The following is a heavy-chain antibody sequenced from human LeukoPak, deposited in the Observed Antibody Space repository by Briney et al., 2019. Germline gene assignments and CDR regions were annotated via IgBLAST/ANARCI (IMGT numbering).Heavy chain of an antibody. J-gene: IGHJ4*02. D-gene: IGHD3-9*01. CDR3: ARSPTPTYYDILTGYVY. CDR1: GYTFTSYD. V-gene: IGHV1-8*01. CDR2: MNPNSGNT. Sequence: ASVKVSCKASGYTFTSYDINWVRQATGQGLEWMGWMNPNSGNTGYAQKFQGRVTMTRNTSISTAYMELSSLRSEDTAVYYCARSPTPTYYDILTGYVYRGQGTLVTVSS.